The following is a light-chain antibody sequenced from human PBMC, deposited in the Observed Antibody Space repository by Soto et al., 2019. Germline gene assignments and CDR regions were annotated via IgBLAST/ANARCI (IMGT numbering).Light chain of an antibody. J-gene: IGKJ3*01. CDR2: GAT. CDR3: QNFKSVVFT. V-gene: IGKV1-27*01. CDR1: QDINNY. Sequence: DIQMTQSPSSLSASVGDRVTITCRASQDINNYLAWYQQRPGKVPKLLIYGATTLQPGVPSRFSGSGSGTDFTLTISSLQPEDVPTYYCQNFKSVVFTFGPGTKVDTK.